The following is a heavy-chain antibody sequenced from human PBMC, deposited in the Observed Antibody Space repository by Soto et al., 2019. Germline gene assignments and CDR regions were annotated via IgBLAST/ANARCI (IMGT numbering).Heavy chain of an antibody. CDR3: AWGDSTDCFNGVGSFSYNHDMDV. J-gene: IGHJ6*02. CDR1: GYSFTDYH. V-gene: IGHV1-2*04. CDR2: INPKSGGT. Sequence: ASVKVSCKASGYSFTDYHIHWVRQATGQGLEWLGRINPKSGGTSTAQKFQGWVTMTTDTSISTASMELTRLTSGDTAIYYCAWGDSTDCFNGVGSFSYNHDMDVWGQGTTVTVSS. D-gene: IGHD2-8*01.